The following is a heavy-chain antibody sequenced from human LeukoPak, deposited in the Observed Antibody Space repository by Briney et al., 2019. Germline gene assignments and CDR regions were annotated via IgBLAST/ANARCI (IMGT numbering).Heavy chain of an antibody. CDR3: ARGGGALCDY. J-gene: IGHJ4*02. V-gene: IGHV3-13*01. CDR2: IGTAGDT. D-gene: IGHD1-26*01. Sequence: GGSLRLSCAASGFTFSSYDMPWVRHATGKGLEWVSAIGTAGDTYYPGSVKGRFTISRENAKNSFYLQMNSLRAGDTAVYYCARGGGALCDYWGQGTLLSV. CDR1: GFTFSSYD.